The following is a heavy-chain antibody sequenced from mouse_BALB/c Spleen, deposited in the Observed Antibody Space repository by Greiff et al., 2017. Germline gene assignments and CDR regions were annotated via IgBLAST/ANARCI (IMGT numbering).Heavy chain of an antibody. CDR2: ISSGGSYT. CDR1: GFTFSSYT. Sequence: EVKLMESGGGLVKPGGSLKLSCAASGFTFSSYTMSWVRQTPEKRLEWVATISSGGSYTYYPDSVKGRFTISRDNAKNTLYLQMSSLKSEDTAMYYCKRDPDYGNYLAWFAYWGQGTLVTVSA. D-gene: IGHD2-1*01. V-gene: IGHV5-6-4*01. CDR3: KRDPDYGNYLAWFAY. J-gene: IGHJ3*01.